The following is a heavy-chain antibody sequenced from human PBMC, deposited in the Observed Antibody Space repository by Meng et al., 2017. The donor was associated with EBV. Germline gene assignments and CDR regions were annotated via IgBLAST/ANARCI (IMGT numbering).Heavy chain of an antibody. D-gene: IGHD5-12*01. Sequence: HVQAVDSGADVNNPGTSVKVACNDSVYTFTSTVISWVRQAPVQGREWMGWISAYNGNTNYAQKLQGRVTMTTDTSTSTAYMELRSLRSDDTAVYYCARETSGYDFNWFDPWGQGTLVTVSS. CDR2: ISAYNGNT. J-gene: IGHJ5*02. CDR3: ARETSGYDFNWFDP. V-gene: IGHV1-18*01. CDR1: VYTFTSTV.